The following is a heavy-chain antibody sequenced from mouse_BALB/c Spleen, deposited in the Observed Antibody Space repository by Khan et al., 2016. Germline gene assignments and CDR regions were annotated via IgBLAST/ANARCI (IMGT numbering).Heavy chain of an antibody. CDR1: GYTFTSYW. J-gene: IGHJ4*01. Sequence: QVQLQQSGAELAKPGASVKMSCKASGYTFTSYWMHWVKQRPGQGLEWIGYINPSTGYTEYNQKFKDKATLTADKSSSTAYLQLSSLTSEDSAVYYCATSKYYGSSYYAMDYWGKGTSVTVSS. D-gene: IGHD1-1*01. CDR3: ATSKYYGSSYYAMDY. V-gene: IGHV1-7*01. CDR2: INPSTGYT.